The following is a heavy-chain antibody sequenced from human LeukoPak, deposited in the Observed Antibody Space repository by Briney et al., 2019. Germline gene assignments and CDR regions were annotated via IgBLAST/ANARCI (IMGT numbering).Heavy chain of an antibody. Sequence: SETLSLTCAVYGGSFSGYYWSWIRQPPGKGLEWIGEINHSGSTSYNPSLKSRVTISVDTSKNQFSLKLSSVTAADTAVYYCARNAVRAWFDPWGQGTLVTVSS. V-gene: IGHV4-34*01. CDR1: GGSFSGYY. D-gene: IGHD1-26*01. J-gene: IGHJ5*02. CDR3: ARNAVRAWFDP. CDR2: INHSGST.